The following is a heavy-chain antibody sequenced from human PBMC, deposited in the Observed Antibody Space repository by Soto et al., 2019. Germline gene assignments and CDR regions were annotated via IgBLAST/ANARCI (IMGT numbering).Heavy chain of an antibody. CDR1: GFTFSSYA. V-gene: IGHV3-23*01. D-gene: IGHD3-3*01. CDR3: AKDRVFLEWLLLDY. CDR2: ISGSGGST. Sequence: LRLSCAASGFTFSSYAMSWVRQAPGKGLEWVSAISGSGGSTYYADSVKGRFTISRDNSKNTLYLQMNSLRAEDTAVYYCAKDRVFLEWLLLDYWGQGTLVTVSS. J-gene: IGHJ4*02.